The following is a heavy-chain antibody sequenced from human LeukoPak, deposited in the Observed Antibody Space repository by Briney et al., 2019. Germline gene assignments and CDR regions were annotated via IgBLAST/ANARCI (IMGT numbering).Heavy chain of an antibody. D-gene: IGHD3-22*01. V-gene: IGHV1-69*13. CDR3: ARGHYDSSGYYYNWFDP. CDR2: TVLIFGTA. J-gene: IGHJ5*02. CDR1: GGTFSSYA. Sequence: GAAVKVTFKGSGGTFSSYAFSWVRQAPGQGLGWVGGTVLIFGTANYAQKFQGRVTITADQFTSTAYMELSSLRSEDKAVYYCARGHYDSSGYYYNWFDPWGQGTLVTVSS.